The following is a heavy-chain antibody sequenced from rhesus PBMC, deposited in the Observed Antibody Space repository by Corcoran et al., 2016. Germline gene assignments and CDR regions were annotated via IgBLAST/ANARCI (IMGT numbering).Heavy chain of an antibody. D-gene: IGHD3-34*01. V-gene: IGHV4-73*01. CDR3: ASDWGYFEF. CDR2: FDGTLPTP. CDR1: GGSISGDYY. J-gene: IGHJ1*01. Sequence: QVKLQQWGEGLVKPSETLSLTCAIYGGSISGDYYWSWIRQAPGKGLGWIGNFDGTLPTPNSNPSLTTRFTISKDPSKNPFALKLTSLPAADMALYYCASDWGYFEFWGQGALVTVSS.